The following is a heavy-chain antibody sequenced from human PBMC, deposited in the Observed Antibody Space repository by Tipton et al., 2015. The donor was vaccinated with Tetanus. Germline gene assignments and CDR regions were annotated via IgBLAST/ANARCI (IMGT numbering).Heavy chain of an antibody. J-gene: IGHJ4*02. D-gene: IGHD3-10*01. CDR1: GFTFSDFY. CDR2: LNPSGSST. Sequence: SLRLSCTASGFTFSDFYMDWIRQAPGKGLEWVSYLNPSGSSTYYADSVKGRFTISRDSAKNLLFLQMNNLGAEDTAVYYCAKDHLAPGLYFDSWGQGTLVTVSS. V-gene: IGHV3-11*01. CDR3: AKDHLAPGLYFDS.